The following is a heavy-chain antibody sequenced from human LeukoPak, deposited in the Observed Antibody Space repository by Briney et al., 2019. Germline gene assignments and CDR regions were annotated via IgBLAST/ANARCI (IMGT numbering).Heavy chain of an antibody. V-gene: IGHV3-7*03. CDR2: IKQDGSEK. J-gene: IGHJ5*02. Sequence: GGSLRLSCAASGFTFSNDAMSWVRQAPGKGLEWVANIKQDGSEKYYVDSVKGRFTISRDNAKNSLYLQMNSLRAEDTAVYYCAREVRGVIITSNWFDPWGQGTLVTVSS. CDR1: GFTFSNDA. CDR3: AREVRGVIITSNWFDP. D-gene: IGHD3-10*01.